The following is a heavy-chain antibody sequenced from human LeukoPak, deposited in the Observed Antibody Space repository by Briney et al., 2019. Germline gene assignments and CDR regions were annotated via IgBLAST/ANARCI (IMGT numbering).Heavy chain of an antibody. D-gene: IGHD6-19*01. Sequence: GRSLRLSCAASGFTFSSYAMHWVRQAPGKGLEWEAVISYDGRDKYYADSVKGRFTISRDNSKNTLYLQMNSLRAEDTAIYYCAEESGFGPGNSGWSAFDYWGQGTLVTVSS. CDR1: GFTFSSYA. CDR2: ISYDGRDK. J-gene: IGHJ4*02. V-gene: IGHV3-30*04. CDR3: AEESGFGPGNSGWSAFDY.